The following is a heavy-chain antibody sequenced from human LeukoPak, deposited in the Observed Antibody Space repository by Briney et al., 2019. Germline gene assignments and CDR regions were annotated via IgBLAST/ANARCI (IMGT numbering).Heavy chain of an antibody. D-gene: IGHD1-26*01. Sequence: GRSLRLSCAASGFTFSSYGMHWVRQAPGKGLEWVAVIWYDGSNKYYADSVKGRFTISRDNSKNTLYLQMNSLRAEDTAVYYCAKESTVGASAAFDIWGQGTMVTVSS. CDR1: GFTFSSYG. J-gene: IGHJ3*02. CDR2: IWYDGSNK. CDR3: AKESTVGASAAFDI. V-gene: IGHV3-33*06.